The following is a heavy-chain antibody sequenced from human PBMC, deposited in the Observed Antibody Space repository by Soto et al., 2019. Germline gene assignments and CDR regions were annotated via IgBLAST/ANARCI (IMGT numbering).Heavy chain of an antibody. J-gene: IGHJ6*02. CDR1: GGTFSSYA. CDR2: IIPIFGTA. Sequence: ASVKVSCKASGGTFSSYAISWVRQAPGQGLEWMGGIIPIFGTANYAQKFQGRVTITADESTSTAYMELSSLRSEDTAVYYCARAAYSSSWSYYYYGMDVWGQGTTVTVSS. D-gene: IGHD6-13*01. CDR3: ARAAYSSSWSYYYYGMDV. V-gene: IGHV1-69*13.